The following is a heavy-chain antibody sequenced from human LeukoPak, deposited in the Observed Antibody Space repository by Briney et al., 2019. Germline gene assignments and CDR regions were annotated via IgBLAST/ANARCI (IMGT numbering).Heavy chain of an antibody. CDR2: ISGSGGST. CDR3: AKSTVSYYYDSSGYYALDY. Sequence: GGSLRLSCAASGFTFSSYAMSWVRQAPGKGLVWVSAISGSGGSTYYADSVKGRFTISRDNSKNTLYLQMNSLRAEDTAVYYCAKSTVSYYYDSSGYYALDYWGQGTLVTVSS. V-gene: IGHV3-23*01. J-gene: IGHJ4*02. CDR1: GFTFSSYA. D-gene: IGHD3-22*01.